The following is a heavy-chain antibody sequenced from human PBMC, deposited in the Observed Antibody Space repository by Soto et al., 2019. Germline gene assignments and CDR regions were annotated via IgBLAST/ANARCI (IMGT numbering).Heavy chain of an antibody. CDR1: GGTFSSYA. Sequence: QVQLVQSGAEVKKPGSSVKVSCKASGGTFSSYAISWVRQAPGQGLEWMGGIIPIFGTANYAQKFQGRVTITADESTSTAYMELSSLRSEDTAVYYCGNGGNRPAGYYYYGMDVWGQGTTFTVSS. J-gene: IGHJ6*02. CDR2: IIPIFGTA. CDR3: GNGGNRPAGYYYYGMDV. D-gene: IGHD2-15*01. V-gene: IGHV1-69*01.